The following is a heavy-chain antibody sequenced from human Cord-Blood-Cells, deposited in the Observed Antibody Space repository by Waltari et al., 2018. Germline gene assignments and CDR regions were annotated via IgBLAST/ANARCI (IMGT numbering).Heavy chain of an antibody. CDR1: GFTFIRSR. Sequence: DVQLVESGGGWVRPGGSLRLSCAAFGFTFIRSRLTSCRQAPGKGLEWVSYISISSSTIYYADSVKGRFTISRDNAKNSLYLQMNSLRDEDTAVYYCARVTAVADWFDPWGQGTLVTVSS. D-gene: IGHD6-19*01. V-gene: IGHV3-48*02. CDR3: ARVTAVADWFDP. CDR2: ISISSSTI. J-gene: IGHJ5*02.